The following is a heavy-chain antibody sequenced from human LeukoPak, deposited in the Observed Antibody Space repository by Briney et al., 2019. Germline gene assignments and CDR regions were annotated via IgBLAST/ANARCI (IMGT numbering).Heavy chain of an antibody. CDR3: ARKYSSSSYYFDY. J-gene: IGHJ4*02. Sequence: SETLSLTCAVSGYSISSGYYWGWIRQPPGKGLEWIGEINHSGSTNYNPSLKSRVTISVDTSKNQFSLKLSSVTAADTAVYYCARKYSSSSYYFDYWGQGTLVTVSS. CDR2: INHSGST. D-gene: IGHD6-6*01. CDR1: GYSISSGYY. V-gene: IGHV4-38-2*01.